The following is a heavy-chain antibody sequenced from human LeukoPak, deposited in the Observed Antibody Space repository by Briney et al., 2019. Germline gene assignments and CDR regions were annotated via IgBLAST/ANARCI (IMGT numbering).Heavy chain of an antibody. D-gene: IGHD2-2*01. CDR2: INPNSGGT. CDR1: GYTFTGYY. CDR3: ARMVGYCSSTSCLVEGY. V-gene: IGHV1-2*06. J-gene: IGHJ4*02. Sequence: ASVKVSCKASGYTFTGYYMHWVRQAPGQGLEWMGRINPNSGGTNYAQKFQGRVTMTRDTSISTAYMELSRLRSDDTAVYYCARMVGYCSSTSCLVEGYWGQGTLVTVSS.